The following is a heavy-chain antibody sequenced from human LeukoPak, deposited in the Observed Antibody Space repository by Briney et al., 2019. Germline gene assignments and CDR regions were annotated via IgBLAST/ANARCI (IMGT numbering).Heavy chain of an antibody. D-gene: IGHD6-13*01. CDR3: AKGIRSSSTFYYYYYMDV. J-gene: IGHJ6*03. CDR1: GFTFSRYG. Sequence: PGGSLRLSCAASGFTFSRYGMSWVRQAPGKGLEWVSAISGSGGSTYYADSVKGRFTISRDNSKNTLYLQMNSLRAEDTAVYYCAKGIRSSSTFYYYYYMDVWGKGTTVTVSS. CDR2: ISGSGGST. V-gene: IGHV3-23*01.